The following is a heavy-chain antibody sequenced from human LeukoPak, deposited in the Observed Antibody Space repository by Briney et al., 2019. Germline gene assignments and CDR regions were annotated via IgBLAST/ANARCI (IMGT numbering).Heavy chain of an antibody. Sequence: ASVKVSCKTYGYTFTYYYLRWVRQAPGQGLEWMGWFNPNSVGTNSAQKFQGRVTMTSDTSITTAYMELTSLRSDDTAVYYCAREAPGSGNFDFWGQGTLVTVSS. CDR2: FNPNSVGT. CDR3: AREAPGSGNFDF. CDR1: GYTFTYYY. J-gene: IGHJ4*02. V-gene: IGHV1-2*02. D-gene: IGHD3-10*01.